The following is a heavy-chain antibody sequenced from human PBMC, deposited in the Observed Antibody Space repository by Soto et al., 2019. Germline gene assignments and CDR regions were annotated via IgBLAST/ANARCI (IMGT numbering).Heavy chain of an antibody. CDR1: GFTFRSYG. CDR2: ISHDRSNK. Sequence: GGSLRLSFAAPGFTFRSYGMPWVRQCPGKGLEWVAAISHDRSNKNYADSVKARFTISTDHSAYPVSLQMTNLRAEDTAVYYCARDAVSFDGVCLAHVWGQGTVVTVSS. J-gene: IGHJ4*02. CDR3: ARDAVSFDGVCLAHV. V-gene: IGHV3-30*03. D-gene: IGHD3-9*01.